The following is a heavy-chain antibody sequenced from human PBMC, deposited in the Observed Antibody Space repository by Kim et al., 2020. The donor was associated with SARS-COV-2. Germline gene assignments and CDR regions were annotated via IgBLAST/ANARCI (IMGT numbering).Heavy chain of an antibody. J-gene: IGHJ4*02. CDR2: IYYSGST. CDR3: ARSYRGNYYDSSGSPPFGGLVDY. CDR1: GGSISSSSYY. V-gene: IGHV4-39*07. D-gene: IGHD3-22*01. Sequence: SETLSLTCTVSGGSISSSSYYWGWIRQPPGKGLEWIGSIYYSGSTYYNPSLKSRVTISVDTSKNQFSLKLSSVTAADTAVYYCARSYRGNYYDSSGSPPFGGLVDYWGQGTLVTVSS.